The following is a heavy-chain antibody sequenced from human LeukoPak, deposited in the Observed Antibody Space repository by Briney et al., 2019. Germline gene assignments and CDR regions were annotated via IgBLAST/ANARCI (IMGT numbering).Heavy chain of an antibody. D-gene: IGHD3-22*01. Sequence: GGSLRLSCAASGFTFSSYGMHWVRQAPGKGLEWVAVIWYDGSNKYYGDSVKGRFTISRDNSKNTLYLQMNSLRAEDTAVYYCARDFDSSGSIDYWGQGTLVTVSS. CDR2: IWYDGSNK. J-gene: IGHJ4*02. CDR1: GFTFSSYG. CDR3: ARDFDSSGSIDY. V-gene: IGHV3-33*01.